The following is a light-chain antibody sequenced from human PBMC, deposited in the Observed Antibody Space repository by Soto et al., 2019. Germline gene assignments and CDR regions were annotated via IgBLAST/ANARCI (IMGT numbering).Light chain of an antibody. CDR1: SSDVGSYNL. CDR2: EGS. V-gene: IGLV2-23*01. Sequence: ALTQPASVSGSPGQSITISCTGTSSDVGSYNLVSWYQQHPGKAPKLMIYEGSKRPSGVSNRFSGSKSGNTASLTISGLQAEDEADYYCCSYAGSFHVVFGGGTKLTVL. CDR3: CSYAGSFHVV. J-gene: IGLJ2*01.